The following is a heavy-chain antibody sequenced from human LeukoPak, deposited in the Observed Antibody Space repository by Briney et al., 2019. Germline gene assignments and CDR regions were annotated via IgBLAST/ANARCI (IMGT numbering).Heavy chain of an antibody. CDR1: GGSFSGYY. Sequence: SETLSLTCAVYGGSFSGYYWSWIRQPPGKGLEWIGEINHSGSTNYNPSLKSRVTISVDTSKNQFSLNLSSVTAADTAVYYCARGLRRSYYYDSSGYYPPGSWGQGTLVTVSS. CDR2: INHSGST. J-gene: IGHJ5*02. D-gene: IGHD3-22*01. V-gene: IGHV4-34*01. CDR3: ARGLRRSYYYDSSGYYPPGS.